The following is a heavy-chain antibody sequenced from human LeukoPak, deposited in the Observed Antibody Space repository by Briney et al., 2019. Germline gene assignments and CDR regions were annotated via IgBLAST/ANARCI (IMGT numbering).Heavy chain of an antibody. CDR2: ISYDGSNK. CDR1: GFTFSSYG. J-gene: IGHJ4*02. D-gene: IGHD3-22*01. CDR3: AKSDMVYYYDSSGPDY. V-gene: IGHV3-30*18. Sequence: GGSLRLSCAASGFTFSSYGMHWVRQAPGKGLEWVAVISYDGSNKYYADSVKGRFTISRDNSKNTLYLQMNSLRAEDTAVYYCAKSDMVYYYDSSGPDYWGQGTLVTVSS.